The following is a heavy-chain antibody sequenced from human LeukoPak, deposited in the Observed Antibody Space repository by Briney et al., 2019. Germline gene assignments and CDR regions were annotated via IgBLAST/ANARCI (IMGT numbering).Heavy chain of an antibody. CDR3: ARGGAKRHVYYYYGMDV. V-gene: IGHV3-33*01. CDR2: IWYDGSNK. Sequence: GGSLRLSCVASGFTFNSYGIHWVRQAPGKGLEWVAVIWYDGSNKYYADSVKGRFTISRDNSKNTLYLQMNSLRAEDTAVYYCARGGAKRHVYYYYGMDVWGQGTTVTVSS. D-gene: IGHD3-10*01. J-gene: IGHJ6*02. CDR1: GFTFNSYG.